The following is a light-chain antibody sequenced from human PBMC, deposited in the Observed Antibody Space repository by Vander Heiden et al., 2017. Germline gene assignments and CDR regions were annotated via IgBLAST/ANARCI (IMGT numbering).Light chain of an antibody. V-gene: IGKV1-13*02. Sequence: ATQLIRPPSSRFASVGDRVNITCRASQGISSALASYQQKTGKAPKLLIYDASSLESGVPSRFSGSGSRTDFTLTISSLQPEDFATYYCQQFNSYPLTFGGGTKVEIK. CDR2: DAS. CDR1: QGISSA. J-gene: IGKJ4*01. CDR3: QQFNSYPLT.